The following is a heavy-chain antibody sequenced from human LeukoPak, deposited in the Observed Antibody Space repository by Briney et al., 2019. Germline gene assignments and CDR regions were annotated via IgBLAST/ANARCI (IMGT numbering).Heavy chain of an antibody. J-gene: IGHJ4*01. CDR1: EFTFSNYA. CDR2: IRSKAYGGTT. CDR3: TRDSRSGYSSRGGDY. V-gene: IGHV3-49*04. D-gene: IGHD6-13*01. Sequence: SLRLSCAASEFTFSNYAMHWVRQAPGKGLEWVGFIRSKAYGGTTEYAASVKGRFTISRDDSKSIAYRRMNSLKTEDTGVYYCTRDSRSGYSSRGGDYWGHGNLVAVSS.